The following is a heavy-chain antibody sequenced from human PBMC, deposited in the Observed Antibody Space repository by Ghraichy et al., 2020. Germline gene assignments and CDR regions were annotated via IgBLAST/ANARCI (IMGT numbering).Heavy chain of an antibody. Sequence: GGSLRLSCAASGFTFDDYAMHWVRQAPGKGLEWVSGISWNSGSIGYADSVKGRFTISRDNAKNSLYLQMNSLRAEDTALYYCAKEGGLRFLEWTSPFDYWGQGTLVTVSS. CDR3: AKEGGLRFLEWTSPFDY. CDR1: GFTFDDYA. CDR2: ISWNSGSI. V-gene: IGHV3-9*01. J-gene: IGHJ4*02. D-gene: IGHD3-3*01.